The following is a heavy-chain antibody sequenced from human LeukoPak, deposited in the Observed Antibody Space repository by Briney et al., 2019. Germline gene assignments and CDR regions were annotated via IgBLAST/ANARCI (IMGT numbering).Heavy chain of an antibody. V-gene: IGHV3-23*01. D-gene: IGHD4-17*01. CDR2: ISGSGGST. CDR1: GFTFSSYA. CDR3: AKGTRIHYGDFSHFDY. Sequence: GGSLRLSCAASGFTFSSYAMSWVRQAPGKGLEWVSAISGSGGSTYYADSVKGRFTISRDNSKNTLYLQMNSLRAEDTAVYYCAKGTRIHYGDFSHFDYWGQGTLVTVSS. J-gene: IGHJ4*02.